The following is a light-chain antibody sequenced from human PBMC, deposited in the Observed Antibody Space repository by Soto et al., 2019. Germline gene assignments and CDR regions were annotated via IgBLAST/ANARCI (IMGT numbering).Light chain of an antibody. CDR2: LNSDGTH. J-gene: IGLJ1*01. CDR3: QTWTSVIHV. Sequence: QPVVTQAPSASASLGASVKLTCTLSSGHSSNAIAWHQQQPEKAPRFLMRLNSDGTHTKGDGIPDRFSASSSGTERYLTISSLQSEDEADYYCQTWTSVIHVFGTGTKVTVL. CDR1: SGHSSNA. V-gene: IGLV4-69*01.